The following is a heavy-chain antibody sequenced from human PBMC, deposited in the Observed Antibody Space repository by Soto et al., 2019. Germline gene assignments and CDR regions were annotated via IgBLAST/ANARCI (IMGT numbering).Heavy chain of an antibody. CDR2: ISSSSSTI. CDR1: GFTFSSYS. J-gene: IGHJ6*02. CDR3: ASTYSSSRYKYYYYGMDV. Sequence: LRLSCAASGFTFSSYSMNWVRQAPGKGLEWVSYISSSSSTIYYADSVKGRFTISRDNAKNSLYLQMNSLRDEDTAVYYCASTYSSSRYKYYYYGMDVWGQGTTVTVSS. D-gene: IGHD6-13*01. V-gene: IGHV3-48*02.